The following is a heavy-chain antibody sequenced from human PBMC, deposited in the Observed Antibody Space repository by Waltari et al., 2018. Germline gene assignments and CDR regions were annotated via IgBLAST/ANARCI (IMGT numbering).Heavy chain of an antibody. V-gene: IGHV3-53*04. J-gene: IGHJ6*03. D-gene: IGHD2-8*02. CDR2: IYSGGST. CDR1: GGSISSSSYY. Sequence: LQLPESGPGLVTPSETLSLHCTVSGGSISSSSYYWGWIRQPPGKGLEWVSVIYSGGSTYYADSVKGRFTISRDNSKNTLYLQMNSLRAEDTAVYYCAKDPLVYYYYMDVWGKGTTVTVSS. CDR3: AKDPLVYYYYMDV.